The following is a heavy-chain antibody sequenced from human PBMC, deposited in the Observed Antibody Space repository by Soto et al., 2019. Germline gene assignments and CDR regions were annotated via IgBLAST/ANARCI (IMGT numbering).Heavy chain of an antibody. CDR2: IYYSGST. CDR3: ARLAARSWFDP. CDR1: GGSISSYY. Sequence: PSETLSLTCTVSGGSISSYYWSWIRQPPGKGLEWIGYIYYSGSTNYNPSLKSRVTISVDTSKNQFSLKLSSVTAADPAVYYCARLAARSWFDPWGQGTLVTVSS. D-gene: IGHD6-6*01. V-gene: IGHV4-59*01. J-gene: IGHJ5*02.